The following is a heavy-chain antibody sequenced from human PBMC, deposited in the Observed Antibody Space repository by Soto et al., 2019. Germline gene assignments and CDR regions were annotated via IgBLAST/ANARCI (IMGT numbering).Heavy chain of an antibody. CDR2: ISGSGGST. CDR3: AYSSTPFDY. V-gene: IGHV3-23*01. J-gene: IGHJ4*02. Sequence: WSLRLSCASSGFTFSSYAMSSFRQAPGKGLEWVSAISGSGGSTYYADSVKGRFTISRDNSKNTLYLQMNSLRAEDTAVYYCAYSSTPFDYWGQGTLVTVSS. D-gene: IGHD6-13*01. CDR1: GFTFSSYA.